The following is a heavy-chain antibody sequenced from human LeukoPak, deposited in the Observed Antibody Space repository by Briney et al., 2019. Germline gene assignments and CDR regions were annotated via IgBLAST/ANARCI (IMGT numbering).Heavy chain of an antibody. CDR2: INPNSGGT. CDR1: GYTFTGYY. J-gene: IGHJ4*02. CDR3: ARVRELDYDFWSGYRA. D-gene: IGHD3-3*01. V-gene: IGHV1-2*02. Sequence: ASVKVSCKASGYTFTGYYMHWVRQAPGQGLEWMGWINPNSGGTNYAQKFQGRVTMTRDTSISTAYMELSRLRSDDTAVYYCARVRELDYDFWSGYRAWGQGTLVTVSS.